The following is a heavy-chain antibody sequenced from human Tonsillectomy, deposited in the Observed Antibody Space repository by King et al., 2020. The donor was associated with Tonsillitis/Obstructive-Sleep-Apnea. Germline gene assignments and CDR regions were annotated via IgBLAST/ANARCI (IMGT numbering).Heavy chain of an antibody. CDR2: INHSGST. CDR3: AGEVTYGVYAFDI. V-gene: IGHV4-34*01. D-gene: IGHD4-17*01. J-gene: IGHJ3*02. CDR1: GGSFSGYY. Sequence: VQLPQWGAGLLKPSETLSLTCAVYGGSFSGYYWSWIRQPPGKGLEWIGEINHSGSTNYNPSLKSRVTISVDTSKNQFSLKLSSVTAADTAVYYCAGEVTYGVYAFDIWGQGTMVTVSS.